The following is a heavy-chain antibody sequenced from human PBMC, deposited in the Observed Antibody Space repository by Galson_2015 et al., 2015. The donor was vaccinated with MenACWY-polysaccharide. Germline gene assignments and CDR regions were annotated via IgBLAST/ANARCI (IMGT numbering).Heavy chain of an antibody. Sequence: SLRLSCAASGFSFSTYWMHWVRHAPGKGLVWVSRINADGSATDYADSVRGRFTISRDNAKNTLSLEMNSLRAEDTAVYYCTKAGAKYCRGSSCHFNW. D-gene: IGHD2-15*01. CDR2: INADGSAT. CDR1: GFSFSTYW. V-gene: IGHV3-74*01. J-gene: IGHJ5*01. CDR3: TKAGAKYCRGSSCHFNW.